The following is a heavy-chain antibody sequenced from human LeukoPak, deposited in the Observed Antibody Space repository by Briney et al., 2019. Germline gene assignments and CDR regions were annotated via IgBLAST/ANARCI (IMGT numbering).Heavy chain of an antibody. CDR2: ISAYNGNT. V-gene: IGHV1-18*01. D-gene: IGHD2-15*01. CDR3: ARVGAASYYYYGMDV. Sequence: ASVKVSCKASGYTITSYGISWVRQAPGQGLEWMGWISAYNGNTNYAQKLQGRVTMTTDTSTSTAYMELRSLRSDDTAVYYCARVGAASYYYYGMDVWGQGTTVTVSS. J-gene: IGHJ6*02. CDR1: GYTITSYG.